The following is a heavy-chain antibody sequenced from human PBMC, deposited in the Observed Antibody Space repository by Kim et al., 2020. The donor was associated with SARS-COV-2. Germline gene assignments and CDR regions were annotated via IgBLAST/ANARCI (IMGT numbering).Heavy chain of an antibody. CDR2: ISSSGGST. Sequence: GGSLRLSCAASGFTVSTYAMSWVRQAPGKGLEWVSAISSSGGSTYYADSVKGRFTISRDNSKNTLYLQMNSLRAEDTAVYYCTKDHNWNYLGVFWGRESRVTVSS. J-gene: IGHJ4*02. CDR1: GFTVSTYA. D-gene: IGHD1-7*01. CDR3: TKDHNWNYLGVF. V-gene: IGHV3-23*01.